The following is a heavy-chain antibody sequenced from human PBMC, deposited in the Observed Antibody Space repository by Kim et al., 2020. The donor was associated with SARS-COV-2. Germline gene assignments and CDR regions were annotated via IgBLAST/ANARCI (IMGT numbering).Heavy chain of an antibody. J-gene: IGHJ4*02. Sequence: KHAAGSVKGRSTISRDNAKNSLYLQMNSLRDEDTAVYHCARGFGYSFVDYWGQGTLVTVSS. CDR3: ARGFGYSFVDY. CDR2: K. D-gene: IGHD5-18*01. V-gene: IGHV3-48*02.